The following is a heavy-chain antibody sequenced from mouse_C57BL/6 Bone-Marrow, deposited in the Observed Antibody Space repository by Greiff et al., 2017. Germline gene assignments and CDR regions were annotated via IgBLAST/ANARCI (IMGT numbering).Heavy chain of an antibody. J-gene: IGHJ3*01. CDR1: GYTFTSYW. V-gene: IGHV1-69*01. Sequence: VQLQQPGAELVMPGASVKLSCKASGYTFTSYWMHWVKQRPGQGLAWIGEIDPSDSYTNYNQKFKGKSTLTVDKSSSTAYMQLSSLTSEDSAVYYCARGSNYEFAYWGQGTLVTVSA. CDR2: IDPSDSYT. D-gene: IGHD2-5*01. CDR3: ARGSNYEFAY.